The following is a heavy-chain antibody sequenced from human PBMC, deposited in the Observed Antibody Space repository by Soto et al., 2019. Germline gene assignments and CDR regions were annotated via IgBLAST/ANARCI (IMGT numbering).Heavy chain of an antibody. CDR2: IYHSGST. CDR1: GGSFSGYY. CDR3: ARGDSGYDPLDY. V-gene: IGHV4-34*01. D-gene: IGHD5-12*01. J-gene: IGHJ4*02. Sequence: SETLSLTYTVSGGSFSGYYWSWIRQPPGKGLEWIGEIYHSGSTNYNPSLKSRVTISVDKSKNQFSLKLSSVTAADTAVYYCARGDSGYDPLDYWGQGTLVTVSS.